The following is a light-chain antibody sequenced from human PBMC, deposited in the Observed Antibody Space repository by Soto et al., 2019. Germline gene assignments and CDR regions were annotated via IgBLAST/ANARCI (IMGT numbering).Light chain of an antibody. Sequence: EIVLTQSPGTLSLSPGERATLSCRASQSVSSSYLAWYQQNRGQAPRLLIYGASSRAPGIPGRFGGSGSGTAFTLTISRLEPEDFAVYSCQQYGSSRWTFGQGTKVEIK. CDR3: QQYGSSRWT. J-gene: IGKJ1*01. CDR2: GAS. V-gene: IGKV3-20*01. CDR1: QSVSSSY.